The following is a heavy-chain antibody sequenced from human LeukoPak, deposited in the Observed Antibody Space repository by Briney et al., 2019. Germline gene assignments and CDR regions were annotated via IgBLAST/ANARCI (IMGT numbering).Heavy chain of an antibody. CDR3: AREGRSDYGASRSFDI. CDR2: INPSGGT. CDR1: GYTFTSYY. Sequence: ASVKVSCKASGYTFTSYYMHWVRQAPGQGLEWMGIINPSGGTKYAQKFQDRVTMTRDTSTSTIYMELSSLRSEDRAVYYCAREGRSDYGASRSFDIWGQGTMVTVSS. J-gene: IGHJ3*02. D-gene: IGHD4-17*01. V-gene: IGHV1-46*01.